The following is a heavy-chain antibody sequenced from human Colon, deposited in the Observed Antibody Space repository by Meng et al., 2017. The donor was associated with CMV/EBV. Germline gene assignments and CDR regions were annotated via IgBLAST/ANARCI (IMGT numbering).Heavy chain of an antibody. J-gene: IGHJ6*02. D-gene: IGHD1-26*01. CDR3: ARAVVGGSGLDV. Sequence: GSLKISCAASGFTFSSYWMHWVRQTPGKGLVWVSRIDSDGITTRYADSVKGRFTFSRDNAKNTLYLQLNSLRAEDTAVYYCARAVVGGSGLDVWGQGTTVTVSS. V-gene: IGHV3-74*01. CDR1: GFTFSSYW. CDR2: IDSDGITT.